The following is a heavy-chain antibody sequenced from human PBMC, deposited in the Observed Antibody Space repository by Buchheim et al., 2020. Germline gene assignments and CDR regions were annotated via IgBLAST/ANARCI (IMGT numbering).Heavy chain of an antibody. J-gene: IGHJ5*02. Sequence: EVQLLESGGGLVQPGGSLRLSCAASGFTFSSYAMSWVRQAPGKGLEWVSAISGSGGSTYYADSVKGRFAISRDNSKNTLYLKMNSLRAEDTAVYYCAKDRFLEWFREGWFDPWGQGTL. CDR2: ISGSGGST. D-gene: IGHD3-3*01. CDR1: GFTFSSYA. CDR3: AKDRFLEWFREGWFDP. V-gene: IGHV3-23*01.